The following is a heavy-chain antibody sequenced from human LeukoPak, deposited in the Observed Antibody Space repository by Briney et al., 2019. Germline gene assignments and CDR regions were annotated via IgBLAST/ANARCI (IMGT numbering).Heavy chain of an antibody. D-gene: IGHD3-22*01. CDR2: ISAYNGNT. CDR3: ARDQYYYDSSGSGY. Sequence: GASVKVSCKASGYTFTSYGISWVRQAPGQGLEWMGWISAYNGNTNYAQKLQGRVTMTTDTSTSTAYMELRSLRSDDTAVYYCARDQYYYDSSGSGYWGQGTLVTVSS. V-gene: IGHV1-18*01. J-gene: IGHJ4*02. CDR1: GYTFTSYG.